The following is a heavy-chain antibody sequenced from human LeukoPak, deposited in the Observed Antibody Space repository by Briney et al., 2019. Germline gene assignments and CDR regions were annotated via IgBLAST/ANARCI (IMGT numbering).Heavy chain of an antibody. V-gene: IGHV4-39*01. J-gene: IGHJ4*02. CDR2: IYYSGST. CDR1: GDSISSSSYY. D-gene: IGHD3-3*01. CDR3: ARFGYDFWSGYDHYFDY. Sequence: SETLSLTCTVSGDSISSSSYYWGWIRQPPGKGLEWIGSIYYSGSTYYNPSLKSRVTISVDTSKNQFSLKLSSVTAADTAVYYCARFGYDFWSGYDHYFDYWGQGTLVTVSS.